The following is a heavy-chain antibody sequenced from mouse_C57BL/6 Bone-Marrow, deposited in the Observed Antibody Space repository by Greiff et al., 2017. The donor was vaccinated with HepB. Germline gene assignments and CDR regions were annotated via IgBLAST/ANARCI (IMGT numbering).Heavy chain of an antibody. J-gene: IGHJ3*01. D-gene: IGHD3-2*02. V-gene: IGHV1-62-2*01. CDR3: VRHEDIRRRQLSPFAY. Sequence: QVQLKQSGAELVKPGASVKLSCKASGYTFTEYTIHWVKQRSGQGLEWIGWFYPGSGSIKYNEKFKDKATLTADKSSSTVYMELSRLTSEVSAVYFCVRHEDIRRRQLSPFAYWGQGTLVTVSA. CDR1: GYTFTEYT. CDR2: FYPGSGSI.